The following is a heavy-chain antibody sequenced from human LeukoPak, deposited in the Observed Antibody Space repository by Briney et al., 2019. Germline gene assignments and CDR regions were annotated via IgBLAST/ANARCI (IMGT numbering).Heavy chain of an antibody. V-gene: IGHV3-53*05. Sequence: PGGSLRLSCAVSGFTVSSNYMSWVRQPPGKGLEWVSGIYTGGSTYSADSVKGRFTIFRDNSKNTVYLQMNSLRTEDTALYFCAQDIPIEQVPGVGPGSWGQGTLVTVSS. J-gene: IGHJ5*02. D-gene: IGHD3-9*01. CDR1: GFTVSSNY. CDR2: IYTGGST. CDR3: AQDIPIEQVPGVGPGS.